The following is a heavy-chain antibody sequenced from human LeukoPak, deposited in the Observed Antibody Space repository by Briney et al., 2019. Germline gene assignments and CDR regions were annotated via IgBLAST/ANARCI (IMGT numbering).Heavy chain of an antibody. CDR2: ISSTSSYI. CDR3: CLDYYYYNGMDF. Sequence: AGGSLRLSCAASGFTFSSYTMNWVRQAPGEGLEWVSSISSTSSYIYYADSVKGRFTISRDNAKNSLYLQMNSLRPEDTALYYWCLDYYYYNGMDFWGQRTTVTVSS. J-gene: IGHJ6*02. V-gene: IGHV3-21*01. CDR1: GFTFSSYT.